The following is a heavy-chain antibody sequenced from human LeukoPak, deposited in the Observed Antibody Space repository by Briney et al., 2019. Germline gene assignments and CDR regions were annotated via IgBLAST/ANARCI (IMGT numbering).Heavy chain of an antibody. J-gene: IGHJ5*02. CDR3: ARHDSYGSLNWFDP. CDR1: GGSLTSPNYY. D-gene: IGHD3-10*01. Sequence: SETLSLTCFVSGGSLTSPNYYWGWIRQPPRKGLEWIGSIDYSGTTYYNPSLKSRLTISVDASKNHFSLKLTSVTAADTAVYYCARHDSYGSLNWFDPWGQGILITVSS. CDR2: IDYSGTT. V-gene: IGHV4-39*01.